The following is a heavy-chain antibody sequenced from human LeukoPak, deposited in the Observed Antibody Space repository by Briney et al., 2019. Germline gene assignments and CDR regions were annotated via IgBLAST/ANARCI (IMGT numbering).Heavy chain of an antibody. V-gene: IGHV3-23*01. J-gene: IGHJ4*02. CDR3: AKAPVTTCRGAYFYPFDY. CDR2: ISDSGNT. D-gene: IGHD2-15*01. CDR1: GFIFSSCG. Sequence: PGGSLRLSCAASGFIFSSCGMHWVRQAPGKGLEWVSAISDSGNTYHADSVKGRFTISRDSSKNTLFLQMNRLRPEDAAVYYCAKAPVTTCRGAYFYPFDYWGQGTLVTVSS.